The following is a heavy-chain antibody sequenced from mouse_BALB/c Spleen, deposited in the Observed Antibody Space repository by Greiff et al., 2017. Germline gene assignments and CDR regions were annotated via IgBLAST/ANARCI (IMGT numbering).Heavy chain of an antibody. V-gene: IGHV1-69*02. CDR1: GYTFTSYW. CDR2: IYPSDSYT. J-gene: IGHJ2*01. D-gene: IGHD4-1*01. Sequence: QVQLQQPGAELVRPGASVKLSCKASGYTFTSYWINWVKQRPGQGLEWIGNIYPSDSYTNYNQKFKDKATLTVDKSSSTAYMQLSSPTSEDSAVYYCTRRNWDPYFDYWGQGTTLTVSS. CDR3: TRRNWDPYFDY.